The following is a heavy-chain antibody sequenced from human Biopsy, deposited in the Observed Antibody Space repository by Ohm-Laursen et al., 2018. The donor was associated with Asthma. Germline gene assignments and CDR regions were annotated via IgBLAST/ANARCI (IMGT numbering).Heavy chain of an antibody. CDR2: IPFDGTNR. J-gene: IGHJ4*02. V-gene: IGHV3-30*18. CDR1: GFTFSNYG. D-gene: IGHD1-26*01. CDR3: AKEVFPGWELRRGPDF. Sequence: SLRLSCTASGFTFSNYGMHWVRQAPGKGLDWVAVIPFDGTNRNYTDSVKGRFTISRDNSRNTLHLEMNSLRAEDTAVYFCAKEVFPGWELRRGPDFWGQGTLVAVSS.